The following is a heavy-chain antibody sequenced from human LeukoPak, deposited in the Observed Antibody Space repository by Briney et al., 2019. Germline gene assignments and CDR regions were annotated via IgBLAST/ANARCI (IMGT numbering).Heavy chain of an antibody. CDR1: GFTVNNNY. D-gene: IGHD3-3*01. J-gene: IGHJ4*02. Sequence: GGSLRLSCAVSGFTVNNNYMTWVRQAPGKGLEWVSVIYSGGNTYYADSVKGRFTISRDHCEKTVYLQMNSLRVDDTAVYYCARVPYYDLWSGPGFFDYWGQGGPVTVSA. V-gene: IGHV3-66*01. CDR3: ARVPYYDLWSGPGFFDY. CDR2: IYSGGNT.